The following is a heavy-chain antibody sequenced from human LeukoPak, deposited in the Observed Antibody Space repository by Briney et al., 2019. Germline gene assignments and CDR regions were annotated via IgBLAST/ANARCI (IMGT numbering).Heavy chain of an antibody. V-gene: IGHV3-23*01. CDR3: AKDSDIFGAKDYYYGMDV. Sequence: LRLSCAASGFTFSSYAMSWVGQAPGKGLEGVSAISVSGCTPYYAASVTARFTISRDNSKTTLYLQMNSLRAEDTAVYYCAKDSDIFGAKDYYYGMDVWGQGTTVTVSS. J-gene: IGHJ6*02. D-gene: IGHD3-3*01. CDR2: ISVSGCTP. CDR1: GFTFSSYA.